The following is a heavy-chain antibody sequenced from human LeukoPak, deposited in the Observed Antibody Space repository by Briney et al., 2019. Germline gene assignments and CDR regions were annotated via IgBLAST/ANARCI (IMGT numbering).Heavy chain of an antibody. J-gene: IGHJ4*02. CDR1: GGSISSYY. D-gene: IGHD3-3*01. CDR3: ARESSYYDFWSGYGYFDY. CDR2: IHYSGST. Sequence: PSETLSLTCTVSGGSISSYYWSWIRQPPGKGLEWIGYIHYSGSTNYNPSLKSRVTISVDTSKNQFSLKLSSVTAADTAVYYCARESSYYDFWSGYGYFDYWGQGTLVTVPS. V-gene: IGHV4-59*01.